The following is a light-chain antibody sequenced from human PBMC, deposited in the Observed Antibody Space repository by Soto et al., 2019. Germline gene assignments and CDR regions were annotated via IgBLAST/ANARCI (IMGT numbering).Light chain of an antibody. CDR2: GAS. CDR1: QSVSSIY. Sequence: EIVLTQSPGTLSLSPGERATLSCRASQSVSSIYLAWYQQKPGQAPRLLIYGASSRATGIPDRFSGSGSGTDFTLTISRLEPEDFAVYYCQQYGRSPPGWTFGQVPKVDIK. CDR3: QQYGRSPPGWT. J-gene: IGKJ1*01. V-gene: IGKV3-20*01.